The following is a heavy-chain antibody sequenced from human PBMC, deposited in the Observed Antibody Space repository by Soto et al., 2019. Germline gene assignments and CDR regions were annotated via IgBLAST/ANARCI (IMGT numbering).Heavy chain of an antibody. CDR2: IYPGDSDT. V-gene: IGHV5-51*01. Sequence: GESLKISCKGSGYSFTSYWIGWVRQMPGKGLEWMGIIYPGDSDTRYSPSFQGQVTISADKSISTAYLQWSSLKASDTAMYYCARGYYYGSGSYYPTYYYYGMDVWGQGTTATVSS. D-gene: IGHD3-10*01. CDR3: ARGYYYGSGSYYPTYYYYGMDV. CDR1: GYSFTSYW. J-gene: IGHJ6*02.